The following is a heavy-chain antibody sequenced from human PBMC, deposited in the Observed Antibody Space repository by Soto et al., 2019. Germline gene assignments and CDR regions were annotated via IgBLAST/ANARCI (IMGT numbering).Heavy chain of an antibody. D-gene: IGHD3-10*01. J-gene: IGHJ4*02. V-gene: IGHV3-23*01. Sequence: EVQLLESGGDLVQPGGSLRLSCAASGFTFSSYAMSWVRQAPGKGLEWVSIISGSGGSTYNADSVKGRFTISRDNSKNTLYLQRNSLRAEDTAGYYCAKGRGVAESGNYDYWGQGTLVTVSS. CDR3: AKGRGVAESGNYDY. CDR1: GFTFSSYA. CDR2: ISGSGGST.